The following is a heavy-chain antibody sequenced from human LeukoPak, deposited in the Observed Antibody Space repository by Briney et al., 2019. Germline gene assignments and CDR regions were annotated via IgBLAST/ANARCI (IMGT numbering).Heavy chain of an antibody. D-gene: IGHD3-10*01. CDR2: ISAYNGNT. Sequence: ASVKVSCKASGYTFTSYGIGWVRQAPGQGLEWMGWISAYNGNTNYAQKLQGRVTMTTDTSTSTAYMELRSLRSDDTAVYYCARVAGIYYYGSGSYFFDPWGQGTLVTVSS. V-gene: IGHV1-18*01. J-gene: IGHJ5*02. CDR1: GYTFTSYG. CDR3: ARVAGIYYYGSGSYFFDP.